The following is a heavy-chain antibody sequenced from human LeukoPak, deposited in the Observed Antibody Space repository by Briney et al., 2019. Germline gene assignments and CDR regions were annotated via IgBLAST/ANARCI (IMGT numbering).Heavy chain of an antibody. CDR3: ARKLVFYYYYYMDV. J-gene: IGHJ6*03. V-gene: IGHV4-34*01. CDR2: INHSGST. CDR1: GGSFSGSY. Sequence: SETLSLTCAVYGGSFSGSYWSWIRQPPGKWLGWLGEINHSGSTNYNPSLKSRVTISVDTSKNHFSLKLSSVTAADTAVYYCARKLVFYYYYYMDVWGKGTTVTVSS. D-gene: IGHD3-9*01.